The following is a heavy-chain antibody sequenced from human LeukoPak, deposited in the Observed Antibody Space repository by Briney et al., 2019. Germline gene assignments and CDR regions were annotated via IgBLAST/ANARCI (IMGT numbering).Heavy chain of an antibody. CDR3: AKDRPDYYETSGPLEGDALDI. CDR1: GFTFTQYA. CDR2: VSNDGNQK. D-gene: IGHD3-22*01. V-gene: IGHV3-30*18. Sequence: PGTSLRLSCAASGFTFTQYAMHWVRQAPGKGLEWVAIVSNDGNQKKYSDSIWDRFTISRDNSENTVYLQMNNLRLEDTALYYCAKDRPDYYETSGPLEGDALDIWGQGTNVIVSS. J-gene: IGHJ3*02.